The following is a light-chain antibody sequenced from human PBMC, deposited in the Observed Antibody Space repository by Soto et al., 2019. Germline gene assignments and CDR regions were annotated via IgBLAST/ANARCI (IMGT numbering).Light chain of an antibody. V-gene: IGLV2-8*01. CDR1: SSDVGRYNY. CDR2: EVT. Sequence: QSALTQPPSASGSPGQSVTISCIGTSSDVGRYNYVSWYQHHPGKAPKLIIYEVTKRPSGVPDRFSGSKSANTASLTVSGLQADDEAEYYCSSYVGSNNYVFGTGTKVTVL. CDR3: SSYVGSNNYV. J-gene: IGLJ1*01.